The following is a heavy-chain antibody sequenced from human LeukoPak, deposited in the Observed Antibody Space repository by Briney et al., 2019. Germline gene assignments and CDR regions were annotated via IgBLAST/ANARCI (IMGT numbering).Heavy chain of an antibody. D-gene: IGHD4-17*01. Sequence: GGSLRLSCTASGFTFSSYSMNWVRQAPGKGLEWVSSISSSSSYIYYADSVKGRFTISRDNAKNSLYLQMNSLRAEDTAVYYCARDFDGDHDQDAFDMWGQGTLITVSS. V-gene: IGHV3-21*01. CDR3: ARDFDGDHDQDAFDM. CDR1: GFTFSSYS. J-gene: IGHJ3*02. CDR2: ISSSSSYI.